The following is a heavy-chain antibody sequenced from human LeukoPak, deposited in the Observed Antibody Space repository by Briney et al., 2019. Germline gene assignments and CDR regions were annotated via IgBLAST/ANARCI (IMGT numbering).Heavy chain of an antibody. J-gene: IGHJ4*02. Sequence: GGSLRLSCAASGFTFSSSAMSWVRQAPGKGLEWASGISGSGGSTYYADSVKGRFTISRDNAKNSLYLQMNSLRAEDTAVYYCARQVRGPFDYWGQGTLVTVSS. CDR2: ISGSGGST. CDR3: ARQVRGPFDY. V-gene: IGHV3-23*01. D-gene: IGHD3-10*01. CDR1: GFTFSSSA.